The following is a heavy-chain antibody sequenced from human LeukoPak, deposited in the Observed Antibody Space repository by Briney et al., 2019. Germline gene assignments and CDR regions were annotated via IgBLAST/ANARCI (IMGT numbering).Heavy chain of an antibody. Sequence: PGGSLRLSCAASGFTFSSYSMNWVRQAPGKGLEWVSSISSSSSYIYYADSVKGRFTISRDNAKNSLYLQMNSLRAEDTAVYYCAREGVVRRSYLNIDYWGQGTLVTVSS. V-gene: IGHV3-21*01. D-gene: IGHD1-26*01. CDR1: GFTFSSYS. CDR2: ISSSSSYI. J-gene: IGHJ4*02. CDR3: AREGVVRRSYLNIDY.